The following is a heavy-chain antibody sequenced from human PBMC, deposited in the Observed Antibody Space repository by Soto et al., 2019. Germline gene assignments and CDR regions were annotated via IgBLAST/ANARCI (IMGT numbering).Heavy chain of an antibody. CDR2: ISYDGRNK. J-gene: IGHJ4*02. D-gene: IGHD3-3*01. CDR1: GFMFYRNG. Sequence: QVQLVESGGGVVQPGRSLSLSCAASGFMFYRNGIHWVRQAPGKGLEWVAGISYDGRNKYYADSVKGRFTISRDTSKNTLYLQMNSLTVEDTAVYYCAKEGHDFWSGHSLPYFDYWGQGTLVTVSS. CDR3: AKEGHDFWSGHSLPYFDY. V-gene: IGHV3-30*18.